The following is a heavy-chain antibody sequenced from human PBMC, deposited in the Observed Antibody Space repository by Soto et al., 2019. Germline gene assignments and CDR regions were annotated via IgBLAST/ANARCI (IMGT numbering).Heavy chain of an antibody. CDR1: GGTFSSYA. Sequence: QVQLVQSGAEVKKPGSSVKVSCKASGGTFSSYAISWVRQAPGQGLEWMGGIIPIFGTANYAQKFRGRVTITADESTSTAYMDLSSLRSEDTAVYYCARKMDWNAPLFDWGQGTLVTVSS. CDR3: ARKMDWNAPLFD. CDR2: IIPIFGTA. J-gene: IGHJ4*02. V-gene: IGHV1-69*12. D-gene: IGHD1-1*01.